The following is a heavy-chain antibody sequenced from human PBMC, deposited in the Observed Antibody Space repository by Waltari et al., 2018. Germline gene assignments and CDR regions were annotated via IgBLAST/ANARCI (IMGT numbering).Heavy chain of an antibody. CDR1: GYSISSGYY. D-gene: IGHD4-17*01. J-gene: IGHJ4*02. CDR3: ATTTTVTTPVDY. V-gene: IGHV4-38-2*02. CDR2: IYHSGST. Sequence: QVQLQESGPGLVKPSETLSLTCTVSGYSISSGYYWGWIRQPPGKGLEWIGSIYHSGSTYYNPSLKSRVTISVDTSKNQFSLKLSSVTAADTAVYYCATTTTVTTPVDYWGQGTLVTVSS.